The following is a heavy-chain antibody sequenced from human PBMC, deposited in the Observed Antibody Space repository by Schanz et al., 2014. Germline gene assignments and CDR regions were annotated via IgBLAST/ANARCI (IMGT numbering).Heavy chain of an antibody. CDR3: ARDFHGYGPHLDY. CDR2: ISSGGGST. Sequence: EVQLLESGGGLVQPGGSLRLSCASSGFSFTTYAMSWVRQAPGKGLEWVSSISSGGGSTYYADSVKGRFTISRDNSKNTLYLQMKSLRAEDTAVYYCARDFHGYGPHLDYWGQGSLVTVSS. CDR1: GFSFTTYA. D-gene: IGHD5-12*01. V-gene: IGHV3-23*01. J-gene: IGHJ4*02.